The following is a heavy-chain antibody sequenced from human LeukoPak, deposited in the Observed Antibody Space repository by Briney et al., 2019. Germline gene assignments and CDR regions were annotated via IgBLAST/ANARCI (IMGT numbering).Heavy chain of an antibody. CDR2: IYYSGST. V-gene: IGHV4-59*12. D-gene: IGHD3-3*01. CDR1: GGSTSSYY. Sequence: PSETLSLTCTVSGGSTSSYYWSWIRQPPGKGLEWIGYIYYSGSTNYNPSLKSRVTISVDTSKNQFSLKLSSVTAADTAVYYCARGGYDFLDYWGQGTLVTVSS. J-gene: IGHJ4*02. CDR3: ARGGYDFLDY.